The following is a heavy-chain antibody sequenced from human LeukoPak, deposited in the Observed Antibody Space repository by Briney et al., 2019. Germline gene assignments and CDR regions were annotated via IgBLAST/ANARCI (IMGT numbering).Heavy chain of an antibody. CDR1: GFTFSSYW. J-gene: IGHJ4*02. V-gene: IGHV3-74*01. CDR3: ARGSTQYSSGWYGLDY. Sequence: PGGSLRLSCAASGFTFSSYWMHWVRQAPGKGLVWVSRVNSDGSSTTYADSVKGRFTISRDNAKNTLYLQMNSLRAEDTAEYYCARGSTQYSSGWYGLDYRGQGTLVTVSS. D-gene: IGHD6-19*01. CDR2: VNSDGSST.